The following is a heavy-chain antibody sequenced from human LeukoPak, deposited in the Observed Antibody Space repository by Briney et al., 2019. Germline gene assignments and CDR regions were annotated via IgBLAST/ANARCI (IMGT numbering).Heavy chain of an antibody. D-gene: IGHD4-23*01. CDR1: GVSISSSSYY. V-gene: IGHV4-39*01. CDR2: IYYTGST. J-gene: IGHJ4*02. CDR3: ARLFYRGNSVAHDS. Sequence: PSETLSLTCTVSGVSISSSSYYWAWIRQPPGKGLEWIGSIYYTGSTYYKPSLKSRVTISLDTSKNQFSPRLSSVTGADTSVYYCARLFYRGNSVAHDSWGQGSLVTVSS.